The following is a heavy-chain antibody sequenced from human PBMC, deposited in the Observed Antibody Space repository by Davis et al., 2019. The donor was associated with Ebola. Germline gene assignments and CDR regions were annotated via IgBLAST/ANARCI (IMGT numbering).Heavy chain of an antibody. CDR1: GFTFSSYS. Sequence: GGSLRLSCAASGFTFSSYSMNWVRQAPGKGLEWVSSISSSSSYIYYADSVKGRFTISRDNSKNTLYLQMNSLRAEDTAVYYCAKDRKGSYWGQGTLVTVSS. CDR3: AKDRKGSY. CDR2: ISSSSSYI. V-gene: IGHV3-21*04. J-gene: IGHJ4*02. D-gene: IGHD3-10*01.